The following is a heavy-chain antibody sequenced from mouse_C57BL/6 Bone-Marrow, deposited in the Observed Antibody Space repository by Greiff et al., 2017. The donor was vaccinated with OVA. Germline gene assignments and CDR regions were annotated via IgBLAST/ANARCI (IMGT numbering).Heavy chain of an antibody. J-gene: IGHJ1*03. CDR3: ARNNLDV. Sequence: EVQLQQSGPGLVKPSQSLSLTCSVTGYSITSGYYWNWIRQFPGNKLEWMGYISYDGSNNYNPSLKNRISITRDTSKNQFFLKLNSVTTEDTATYYCARNNLDVWGTGTTVTVSS. CDR1: GYSITSGYY. V-gene: IGHV3-6*01. CDR2: ISYDGSN.